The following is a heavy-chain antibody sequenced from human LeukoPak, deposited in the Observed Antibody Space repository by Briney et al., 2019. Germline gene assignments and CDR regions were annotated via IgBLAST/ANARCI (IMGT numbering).Heavy chain of an antibody. CDR1: GFTFSGYW. D-gene: IGHD1-26*01. Sequence: GGSLRLSCAASGFTFSGYWMHWVRQAPGKGLEWVSSVSGSGRNTFYPDSVEGRFTISRDNSKNTVYLQMNSLRADDTAVYYCVKSRRVGANQRGLFDYWGQGTLVTVSP. CDR2: VSGSGRNT. J-gene: IGHJ4*02. CDR3: VKSRRVGANQRGLFDY. V-gene: IGHV3-23*01.